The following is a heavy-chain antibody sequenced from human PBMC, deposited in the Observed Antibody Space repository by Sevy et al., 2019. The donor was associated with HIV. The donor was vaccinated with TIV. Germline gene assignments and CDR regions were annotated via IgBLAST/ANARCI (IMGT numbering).Heavy chain of an antibody. V-gene: IGHV3-21*01. D-gene: IGHD3-22*01. CDR1: GFTFSSYS. Sequence: GGSLRLSCAASGFTFSSYSMHWVRQAPGKGLEWVSSISSSSTYIYYGDSVKGRFTISRDNAKNSLYLQMNSLRAEDTAVYYCARGPDYDDRSGYYYQWGQGTLVTVSS. J-gene: IGHJ4*02. CDR3: ARGPDYDDRSGYYYQ. CDR2: ISSSSTYI.